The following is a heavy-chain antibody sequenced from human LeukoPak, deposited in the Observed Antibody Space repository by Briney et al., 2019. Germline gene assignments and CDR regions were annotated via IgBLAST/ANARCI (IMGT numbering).Heavy chain of an antibody. Sequence: NASETLSLTCAVYGGSFSGYYWRWIRQPPGKGLEWIGEINHSGSTNYNPSLKSRVTISVDTSKNQFSLKLSSVTAADTAVYYCAREWRLGYCSSTSCYTKADGMDVWGQGTTVTVSS. J-gene: IGHJ6*02. D-gene: IGHD2-2*02. CDR2: INHSGST. CDR1: GGSFSGYY. V-gene: IGHV4-34*01. CDR3: AREWRLGYCSSTSCYTKADGMDV.